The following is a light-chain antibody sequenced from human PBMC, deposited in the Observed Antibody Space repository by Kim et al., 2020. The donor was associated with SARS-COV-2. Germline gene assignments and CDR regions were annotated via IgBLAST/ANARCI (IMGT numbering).Light chain of an antibody. V-gene: IGLV3-25*03. CDR1: ALPKQY. Sequence: PGQTARITCSGDALPKQYAYWYQQKPGQAPVLVIYKDSERPSGIPERFSGSSSRTTVTLTISGVQAEDEADYYCQSADSSGTHVVFGGGTQLTVL. CDR3: QSADSSGTHVV. CDR2: KDS. J-gene: IGLJ2*01.